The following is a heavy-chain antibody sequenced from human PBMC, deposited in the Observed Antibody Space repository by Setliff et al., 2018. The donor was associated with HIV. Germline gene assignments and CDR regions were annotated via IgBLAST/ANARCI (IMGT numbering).Heavy chain of an antibody. Sequence: TFSTYTMNWVRQAPGKGLEWVSSISISSSYIYYADSMKGRFTISRDNAKNSLFLYMNSLRAEDTAVYYCARVREYSSSWPIDLWGLGTLVTVSS. CDR1: TFSTYT. J-gene: IGHJ5*02. CDR3: ARVREYSSSWPIDL. CDR2: ISISSSYI. V-gene: IGHV3-21*01. D-gene: IGHD6-13*01.